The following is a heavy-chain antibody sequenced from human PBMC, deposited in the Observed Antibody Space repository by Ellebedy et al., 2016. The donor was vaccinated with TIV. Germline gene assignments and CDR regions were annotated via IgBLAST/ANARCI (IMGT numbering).Heavy chain of an antibody. CDR3: AREGDGYRQRDWFDP. J-gene: IGHJ5*02. Sequence: GESLKISCAASGFTFRSYWMSWVRPAPGKGLEWVANIKQGGNEKYYVASVKGRFTISRDNAKNSLYLQMNSLRDEDTAVNDCAREGDGYRQRDWFDPWGQGTLVTVSS. V-gene: IGHV3-7*01. CDR2: IKQGGNEK. D-gene: IGHD5-24*01. CDR1: GFTFRSYW.